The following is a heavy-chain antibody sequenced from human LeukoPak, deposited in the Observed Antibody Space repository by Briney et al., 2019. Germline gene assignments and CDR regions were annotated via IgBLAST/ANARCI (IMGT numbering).Heavy chain of an antibody. Sequence: PGGSLRLSCAASGFTFSSYGMSWVRQAPGKGLEWVSAISGSGGSTYYADSVKGRFTISRDNSKNTLYLQMNSLRAEDTAVYYCAKEANYDYVWGSYRYTHFFDYWGQGTLVTVSS. CDR2: ISGSGGST. J-gene: IGHJ4*02. V-gene: IGHV3-23*01. D-gene: IGHD3-16*02. CDR1: GFTFSSYG. CDR3: AKEANYDYVWGSYRYTHFFDY.